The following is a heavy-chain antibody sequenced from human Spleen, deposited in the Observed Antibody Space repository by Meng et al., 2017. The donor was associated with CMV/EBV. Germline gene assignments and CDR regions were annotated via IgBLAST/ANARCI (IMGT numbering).Heavy chain of an antibody. V-gene: IGHV1-69*10. Sequence: SVKVSCKTSGGSFSINPISWVRQAPGQGLEWMGGISPILNIANYAQYFQGRVTITADKSTSTAYMELSSLRSEDTAVYYCARGYCSSTSCYPNWFDPWGQGTLVTVSS. CDR3: ARGYCSSTSCYPNWFDP. CDR1: GGSFSINP. D-gene: IGHD2-2*01. J-gene: IGHJ5*02. CDR2: ISPILNIA.